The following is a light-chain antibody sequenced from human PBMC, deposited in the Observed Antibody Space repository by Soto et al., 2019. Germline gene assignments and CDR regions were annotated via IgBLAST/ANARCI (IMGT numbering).Light chain of an antibody. J-gene: IGKJ5*01. V-gene: IGKV3-15*01. Sequence: EIVMTQSAATLSVSPGERATLSCRASQSVSSNLAWYQQKPGQAPRLLIYGASTRATGIPARFSGSGSGTDFALTISRLEPEDFAVYYCHQRSSWPITFGQGTRLEIK. CDR2: GAS. CDR1: QSVSSN. CDR3: HQRSSWPIT.